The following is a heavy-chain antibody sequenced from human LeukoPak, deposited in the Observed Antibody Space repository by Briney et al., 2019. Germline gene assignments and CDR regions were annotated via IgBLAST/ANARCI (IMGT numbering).Heavy chain of an antibody. CDR2: IYYSGST. D-gene: IGHD3-16*01. CDR3: ARAYVEWFDP. J-gene: IGHJ5*02. V-gene: IGHV4-39*07. CDR1: GGSISSSSYY. Sequence: PSETLSLTYTVSGGSISSSSYYWGWIRQPPGKGLEWIGSIYYSGSTYYNPSLKSRVTISVDTSKNQFSLKLSSVTAADTAVYYCARAYVEWFDPWGQGTLVTVSS.